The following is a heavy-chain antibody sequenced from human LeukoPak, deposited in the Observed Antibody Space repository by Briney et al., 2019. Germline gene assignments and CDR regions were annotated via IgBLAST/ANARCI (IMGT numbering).Heavy chain of an antibody. D-gene: IGHD2-21*01. CDR1: GGSFSGYY. CDR3: ARPILSRKHTSGAFDI. J-gene: IGHJ3*02. CDR2: INHSGST. Sequence: PSETLSLTCAVYGGSFSGYYWSWIRQPPGKGLEWIGEINHSGSTNYNPSLKSRVTISVDTSKNQFSPKLSSVTAADTAVYYCARPILSRKHTSGAFDIWCQGTMVTVSS. V-gene: IGHV4-34*01.